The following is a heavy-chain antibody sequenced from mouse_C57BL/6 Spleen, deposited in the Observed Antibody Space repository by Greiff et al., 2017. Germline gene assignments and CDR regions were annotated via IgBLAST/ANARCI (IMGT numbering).Heavy chain of an antibody. CDR3: SYYCSILFAY. CDR1: GYKFTDYE. D-gene: IGHD1-1*01. V-gene: IGHV1-15*01. CDR2: IDPETGGT. Sequence: VQLQQSGAELVRPGASVTLSCKASGYKFTDYEMHWVKQTPVHGLEWIGAIDPETGGTAYNQKFKGKAILTADKSSSTAYMELRSLTSEDSAVYYCSYYCSILFAYWGQGTLVTVSA. J-gene: IGHJ3*01.